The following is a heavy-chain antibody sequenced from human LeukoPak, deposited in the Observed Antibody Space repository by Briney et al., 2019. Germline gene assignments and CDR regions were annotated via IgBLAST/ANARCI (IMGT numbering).Heavy chain of an antibody. V-gene: IGHV4-38-2*02. Sequence: PSETLSLTCAVSGYSISSGYYWGWIRQPPGKGLEWIGSIYHSGSTYYSPSLKSRVTISVDTSKNQFSLKLGSATAADTAVYYCARDRVYYYYYGMDVWGKGTTVTVSS. CDR1: GYSISSGYY. CDR2: IYHSGST. D-gene: IGHD3-10*01. J-gene: IGHJ6*04. CDR3: ARDRVYYYYYGMDV.